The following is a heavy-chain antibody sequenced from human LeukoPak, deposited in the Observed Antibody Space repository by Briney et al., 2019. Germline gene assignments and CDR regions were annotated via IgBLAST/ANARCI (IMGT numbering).Heavy chain of an antibody. Sequence: SETLSLTCTVSGGSINNSSFYWSWIRQPPGKGLEWIGEINHSGSTNYNPSLKSRVTISVDTSKNQFSLKLSSVTAADTAVYYCARVRGYSYGKPLFDYWGQGTLVAVSS. J-gene: IGHJ4*02. V-gene: IGHV4-39*07. D-gene: IGHD5-18*01. CDR3: ARVRGYSYGKPLFDY. CDR2: INHSGST. CDR1: GGSINNSSFY.